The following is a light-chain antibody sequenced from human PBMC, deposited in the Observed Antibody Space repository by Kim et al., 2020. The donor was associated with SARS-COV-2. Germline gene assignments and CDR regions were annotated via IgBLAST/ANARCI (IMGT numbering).Light chain of an antibody. J-gene: IGKJ5*01. CDR3: QQYHGYPIT. Sequence: ASVGDRVTITCRASQNSTRWLAWYQQKPGKAPKLLIYRASSLESGFPSRFSGSGSGTDFTLTISSLQPDDFATYYCQQYHGYPITFGQGTRLEIK. V-gene: IGKV1-5*03. CDR2: RAS. CDR1: QNSTRW.